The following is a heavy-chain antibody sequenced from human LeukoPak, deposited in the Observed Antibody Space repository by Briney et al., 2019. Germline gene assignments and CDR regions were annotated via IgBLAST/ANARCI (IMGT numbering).Heavy chain of an antibody. CDR2: IIPIFGTP. J-gene: IGHJ6*03. Sequence: SVKVSCKASGGTSSNDAISWVRQAPGQGLEWMGGIIPIFGTPNYAQKFQDRVTITTDESTTTAYLDLSRLRSEDTAVYYCARSRMIYDVDYYYYLDVWGKGTTVVVSS. D-gene: IGHD3-3*01. CDR3: ARSRMIYDVDYYYYLDV. CDR1: GGTSSNDA. V-gene: IGHV1-69*05.